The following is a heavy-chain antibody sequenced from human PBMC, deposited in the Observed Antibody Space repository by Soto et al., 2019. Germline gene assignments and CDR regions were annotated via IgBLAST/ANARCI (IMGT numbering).Heavy chain of an antibody. Sequence: SETLSLTCTVSGGSISSGGYYWSWIRQHPGKGLEWIGYIYYSGSTYYNPSLKSRVTISVDTSKNQFSLKLSSVTAADTAVYYCARVDGYSVRELLPRGSYYFDYWGQGTLVTVSS. J-gene: IGHJ4*02. CDR3: ARVDGYSVRELLPRGSYYFDY. CDR2: IYYSGST. D-gene: IGHD1-26*01. V-gene: IGHV4-31*03. CDR1: GGSISSGGYY.